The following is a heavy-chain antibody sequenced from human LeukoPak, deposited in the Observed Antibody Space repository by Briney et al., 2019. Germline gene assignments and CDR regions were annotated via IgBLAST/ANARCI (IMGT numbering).Heavy chain of an antibody. Sequence: ASVKVSGKASGYTFTNYGISWVRQTPGEGLEWMGWINAYTGNTNYAKKFQGRVTMTTDTSTSTAYMELRNLRSDDTAVYYCARQAGGYSSGWYQFHFDYWGQGTLVTVSS. V-gene: IGHV1-18*04. CDR3: ARQAGGYSSGWYQFHFDY. D-gene: IGHD6-19*01. CDR2: INAYTGNT. J-gene: IGHJ4*02. CDR1: GYTFTNYG.